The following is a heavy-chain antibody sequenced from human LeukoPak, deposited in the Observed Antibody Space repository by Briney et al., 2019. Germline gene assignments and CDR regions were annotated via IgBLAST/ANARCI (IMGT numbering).Heavy chain of an antibody. V-gene: IGHV4-39*07. CDR1: GGSISSSSYY. J-gene: IGHJ4*02. CDR3: ARDLVNYYDSSGYTY. Sequence: PSETLSLTCTVSGGSISSSSYYWGWIRQPPGKGLEWIGSIYHSGSTYYNPSLKSRVTISVDTSKNQFSLKLSSVTAADTAVYYCARDLVNYYDSSGYTYWGQGTLVTVSS. D-gene: IGHD3-22*01. CDR2: IYHSGST.